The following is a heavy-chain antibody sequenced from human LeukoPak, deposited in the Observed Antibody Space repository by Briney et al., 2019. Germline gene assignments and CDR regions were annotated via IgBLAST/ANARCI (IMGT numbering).Heavy chain of an antibody. Sequence: SVKVSFKASGGTFSSYAISWVRQAPGQGLEWMGGIIPIFGTANYAQKFQGRVTITTDESTSTAYMELSSLRSEDTAVYYCARAHGYCSGGSCNGRYYFDYWGQGTLVTVSS. CDR2: IIPIFGTA. CDR3: ARAHGYCSGGSCNGRYYFDY. D-gene: IGHD2-15*01. V-gene: IGHV1-69*05. J-gene: IGHJ4*02. CDR1: GGTFSSYA.